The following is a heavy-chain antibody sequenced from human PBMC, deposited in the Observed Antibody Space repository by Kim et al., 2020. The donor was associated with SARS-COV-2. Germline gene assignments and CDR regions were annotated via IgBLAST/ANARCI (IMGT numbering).Heavy chain of an antibody. D-gene: IGHD4-17*01. J-gene: IGHJ5*01. CDR1: GASNSNSH. Sequence: SETLSLTCSVSGASNSNSHWSWIRQPPGKALEWIGHIYNTGNTYYNPSLHSRVSISVETSKNQFSLGLSSVTAADTALYYCARYRNWFDSWGLGTLVTVS. V-gene: IGHV4-4*08. CDR2: IYNTGNT. CDR3: ARYRNWFDS.